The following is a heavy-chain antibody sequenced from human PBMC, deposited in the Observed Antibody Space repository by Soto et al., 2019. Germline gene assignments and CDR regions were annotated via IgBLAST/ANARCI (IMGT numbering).Heavy chain of an antibody. CDR1: GGSISRGGYS. Sequence: SETLSLTCAVSGGSISRGGYSWRWIRQPPGKGLEWIGYIYHSGSTYYNPSLKSRVTISVDRSKNQFSLKLSSVTAADTAVYYCAREGDSSSWGQGTLVTVSS. J-gene: IGHJ4*02. CDR2: IYHSGST. V-gene: IGHV4-30-2*01. CDR3: AREGDSSS. D-gene: IGHD6-13*01.